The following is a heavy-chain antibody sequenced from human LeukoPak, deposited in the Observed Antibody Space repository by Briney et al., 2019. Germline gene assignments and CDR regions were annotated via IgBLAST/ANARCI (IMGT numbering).Heavy chain of an antibody. CDR3: AREERDGYNYYWYFDL. CDR1: GFTFSSYS. D-gene: IGHD5-24*01. V-gene: IGHV3-21*01. J-gene: IGHJ2*01. CDR2: ISSSSSYI. Sequence: GGSLRLSCAASGFTFSSYSMNWVRQAPGKGLEWVSSISSSSSYIYYADSVKGRFTISRDNAKNSLYLQMSSLRAEDTAVYYCAREERDGYNYYWYFDLWGRGTLVTVSS.